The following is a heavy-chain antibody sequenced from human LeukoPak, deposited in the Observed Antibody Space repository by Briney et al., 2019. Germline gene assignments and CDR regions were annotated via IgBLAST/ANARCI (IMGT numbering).Heavy chain of an antibody. Sequence: SETLSLTCAVYGGSFSGYYLSWIRQPPGKGLEWIGEINHSGSTKYNPSHKSRITISVATSKNQFSLKLSSVTAADTAVYYCAGRNYDSSGSRFDYWGQGTLVTVSS. J-gene: IGHJ4*02. V-gene: IGHV4-34*01. CDR1: GGSFSGYY. CDR2: INHSGST. D-gene: IGHD3-22*01. CDR3: AGRNYDSSGSRFDY.